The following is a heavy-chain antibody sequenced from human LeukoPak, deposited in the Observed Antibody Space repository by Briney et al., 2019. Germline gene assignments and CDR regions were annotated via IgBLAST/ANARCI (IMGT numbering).Heavy chain of an antibody. V-gene: IGHV3-9*01. Sequence: GGSLRLSCAASGFTFDDYAMHWVRQAPGKGLEWVSGISWSSGSIGYADSVKGRFTISRDNAKNSLYLQMNSLRAEDTALYYCAKDRAAAVLYYFDYWGQGTLVTVSS. CDR3: AKDRAAAVLYYFDY. CDR1: GFTFDDYA. J-gene: IGHJ4*02. CDR2: ISWSSGSI. D-gene: IGHD6-13*01.